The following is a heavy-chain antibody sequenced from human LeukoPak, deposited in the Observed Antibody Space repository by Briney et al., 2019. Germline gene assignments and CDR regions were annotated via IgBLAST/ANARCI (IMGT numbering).Heavy chain of an antibody. CDR2: ISSSSSTI. CDR1: GFTFSSYS. CDR3: AKDLCGGDCYPSGFDY. Sequence: PGGSLRLSCAASGFTFSSYSMNWVRQAPGKGLEWVSYISSSSSTIYYADSVKGRFTISRDNSKNTLYLQMNSLRAEDTAVYYCAKDLCGGDCYPSGFDYWGQGTLVTVSS. J-gene: IGHJ4*02. D-gene: IGHD2-21*02. V-gene: IGHV3-48*01.